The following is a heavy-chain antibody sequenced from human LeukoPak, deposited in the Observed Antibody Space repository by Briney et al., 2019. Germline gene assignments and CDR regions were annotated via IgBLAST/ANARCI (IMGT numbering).Heavy chain of an antibody. CDR1: GFTVSSNY. Sequence: PGGSLRLSRAASGFTVSSNYMSWVRQAPGKGLEWVAVIYSGGSKYYADTVKGRFTISRHNSKNTLYLQIKSMQAADTAVYYYGRDQGGDAGYYVMDVWGQATTVSVSS. D-gene: IGHD2-21*02. V-gene: IGHV3-53*04. CDR3: GRDQGGDAGYYVMDV. CDR2: IYSGGSK. J-gene: IGHJ6*02.